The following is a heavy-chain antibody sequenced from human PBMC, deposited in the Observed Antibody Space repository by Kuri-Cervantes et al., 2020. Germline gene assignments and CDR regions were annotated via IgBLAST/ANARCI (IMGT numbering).Heavy chain of an antibody. CDR1: GFSFNSYT. CDR3: AKAYDPQRQNYFYYYMDV. J-gene: IGHJ6*03. D-gene: IGHD2-8*01. CDR2: ISYSGDKT. Sequence: GGSLRLSCAASGFSFNSYTLNWVRQAPGKGLECVSAISYSGDKTYYADSVQGRFTISRDNSKNTLYLLMNSLRAEDTAVYYCAKAYDPQRQNYFYYYMDVWGKGTTVTVSS. V-gene: IGHV3-23*01.